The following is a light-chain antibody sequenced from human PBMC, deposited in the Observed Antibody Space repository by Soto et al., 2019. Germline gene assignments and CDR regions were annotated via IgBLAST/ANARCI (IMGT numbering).Light chain of an antibody. Sequence: EIVMTQSPATLSVSPGERTTLSCRVSQSVGNNLAWYQQKPGQAPRLLIYGAYTRATGIPARFSGSESGTDFTLTISSLQSEDFAVYYCQHYNYWPPKTFGQGTKVDIK. CDR3: QHYNYWPPKT. CDR2: GAY. V-gene: IGKV3-15*01. CDR1: QSVGNN. J-gene: IGKJ1*01.